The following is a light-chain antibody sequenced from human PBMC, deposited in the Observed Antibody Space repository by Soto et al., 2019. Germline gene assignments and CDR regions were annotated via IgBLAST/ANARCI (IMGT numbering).Light chain of an antibody. CDR2: GAS. Sequence: IVMTESQFTLSVAPLKRATLSFRPIQSVSGDYLAWYQQKPGQAPRLLIYGASSRATGIPDRFSGSGSGTDFTLTISRLEPEDFAVYFCQQYGYSPGLACGGGTKVDNK. J-gene: IGKJ4*01. V-gene: IGKV3-20*01. CDR3: QQYGYSPGLA. CDR1: QSVSGDY.